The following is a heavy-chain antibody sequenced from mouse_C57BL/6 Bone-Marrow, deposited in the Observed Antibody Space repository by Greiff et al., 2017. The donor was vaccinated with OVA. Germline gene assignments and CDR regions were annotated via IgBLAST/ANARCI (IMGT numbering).Heavy chain of an antibody. CDR3: ARRTVVARKRYFDV. J-gene: IGHJ1*03. CDR1: GYTFTDYN. Sequence: EVQLQQSGPELVKPGASVKIPCKASGYTFTDYNMDWVKQSHGKSLEWIGDINPNNGGTIYNQKFKGKATLTVDKSSSTAYMELRSLTSEDTAVYYCARRTVVARKRYFDVWGTGTTVTVSS. D-gene: IGHD1-1*01. V-gene: IGHV1-18*01. CDR2: INPNNGGT.